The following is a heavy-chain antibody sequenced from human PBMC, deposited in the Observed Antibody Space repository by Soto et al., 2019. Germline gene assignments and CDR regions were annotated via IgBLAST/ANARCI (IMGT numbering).Heavy chain of an antibody. CDR1: GFTFSSYG. CDR3: ARQGRDYYDSSGYGWFDP. D-gene: IGHD3-22*01. V-gene: IGHV3-33*01. J-gene: IGHJ5*02. Sequence: QVQLVESGGGVVQPGRSLRLSCAASGFTFSSYGMHWVRQAPGKGLEWVAVIWYDGSNKYYADSVKGRFTIYRDNSKNTLYLQMNSLRAEDTAVYYCARQGRDYYDSSGYGWFDPWGQGTLVTVSS. CDR2: IWYDGSNK.